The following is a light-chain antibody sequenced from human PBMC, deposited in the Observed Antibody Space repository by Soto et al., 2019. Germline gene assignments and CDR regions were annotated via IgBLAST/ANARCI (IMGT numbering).Light chain of an antibody. CDR3: SSYTSSTDDV. CDR2: EVT. Sequence: QSVLTQPASVSGSPGQSITISCTGTSSDIDTYNYVPWYQQHPGKAPKLIIYEVTNRPSGVSNRFSGSKSGDTASLTISGLRAKDEADYYCSSYTSSTDDVFGTGTKVTVL. CDR1: SSDIDTYNY. J-gene: IGLJ1*01. V-gene: IGLV2-14*01.